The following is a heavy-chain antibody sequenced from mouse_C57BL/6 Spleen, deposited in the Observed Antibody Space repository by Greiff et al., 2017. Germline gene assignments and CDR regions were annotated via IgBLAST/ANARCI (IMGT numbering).Heavy chain of an antibody. CDR2: ISYDGSN. J-gene: IGHJ3*01. D-gene: IGHD2-1*01. Sequence: EVKLVESGPGLVKPSQSLSLTCSVTGYSITSGYYWNWIRQFPGNQLEWMGYISYDGSNNYNPSLKNRISITRDTSKNQFFLKLNSVTTEDTATYYCAREGNSHWFAYWGQGTLVTVSA. V-gene: IGHV3-6*01. CDR1: GYSITSGYY. CDR3: AREGNSHWFAY.